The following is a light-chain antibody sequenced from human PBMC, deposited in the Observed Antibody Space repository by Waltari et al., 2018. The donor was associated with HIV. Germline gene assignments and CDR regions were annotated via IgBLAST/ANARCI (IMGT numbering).Light chain of an antibody. J-gene: IGLJ1*01. CDR2: DVS. CDR3: KSKTSSSTPCV. CDR1: SSDIGAYNS. V-gene: IGLV2-14*03. Sequence: QSALTQPASVSGSPGQSITISCTGSSSDIGAYNSVSWYQQHPGKAPKLIIYDVSNRPSGVSGRFSGSKSGNTASLTISGRQAEDEADYFCKSKTSSSTPCVFGTGTKVAVL.